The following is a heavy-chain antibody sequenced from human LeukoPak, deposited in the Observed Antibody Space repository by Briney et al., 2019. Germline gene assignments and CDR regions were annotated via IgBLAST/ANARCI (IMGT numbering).Heavy chain of an antibody. Sequence: GGSLRLSCAASGFTFSSYSMNWVRQAPGKGLEWVSYISSSSTIYYADSVKGRFTISRDNAKNSLYLQMNSLRAEDTAVYYCAKDRRGSSYYYYYGMDVWGQGTTVTVSS. D-gene: IGHD6-6*01. CDR1: GFTFSSYS. V-gene: IGHV3-48*01. CDR3: AKDRRGSSYYYYYGMDV. J-gene: IGHJ6*02. CDR2: ISSSSTI.